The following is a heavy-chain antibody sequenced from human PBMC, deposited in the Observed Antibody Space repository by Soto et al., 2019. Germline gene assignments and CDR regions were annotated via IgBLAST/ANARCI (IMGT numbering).Heavy chain of an antibody. D-gene: IGHD5-18*01. CDR3: ARAEADTAMDTDRTYYYGMDV. J-gene: IGHJ6*02. Sequence: SVKVSCKASGGTFSSYAISWVRQAPGQGLEWMGGIIPIFGTANYAQKFQGRVTITADESTSTAYMELSSLRSEDTAVYYCARAEADTAMDTDRTYYYGMDVWGQGNTVTVSS. V-gene: IGHV1-69*13. CDR1: GGTFSSYA. CDR2: IIPIFGTA.